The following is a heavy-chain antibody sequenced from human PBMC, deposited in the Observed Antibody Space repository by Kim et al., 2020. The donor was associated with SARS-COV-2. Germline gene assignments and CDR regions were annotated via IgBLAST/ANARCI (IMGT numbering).Heavy chain of an antibody. D-gene: IGHD3-22*01. CDR1: GYSFTSYW. Sequence: GESLKISCKGSGYSFTSYWIGWVHQMPGKGLEWMGIIYPGDSDTRYSPSFQGQVIISADKSISTAYLQWSSLKASDTAMYYCARSYYYDSSGYNDAFDIWGQGTMVTVSS. CDR3: ARSYYYDSSGYNDAFDI. J-gene: IGHJ3*02. V-gene: IGHV5-51*07. CDR2: IYPGDSDT.